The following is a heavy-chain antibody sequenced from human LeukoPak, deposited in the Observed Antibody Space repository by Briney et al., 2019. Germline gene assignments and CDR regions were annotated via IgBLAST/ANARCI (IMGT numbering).Heavy chain of an antibody. CDR1: GFTFSDHY. CDR3: GRGGGGGAFDI. V-gene: IGHV3-72*01. Sequence: GGPLRLSCAASGFTFSDHYMDWVRQAPGKGLGWVGRIRNKANSYTTDFAASVKGRFSISRDDSKNSLYLQMNSLKTEDTAVYCGGRGGGGGAFDIWGQGTMVSVSS. CDR2: IRNKANSYTT. D-gene: IGHD3-16*01. J-gene: IGHJ3*02.